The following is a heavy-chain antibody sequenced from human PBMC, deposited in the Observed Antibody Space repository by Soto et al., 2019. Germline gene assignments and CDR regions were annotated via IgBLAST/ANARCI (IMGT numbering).Heavy chain of an antibody. V-gene: IGHV3-23*01. CDR3: AKGDLLWDPFDF. CDR1: GLAFSNYA. CDR2: LTASGYSA. J-gene: IGHJ4*02. Sequence: EAQLLESGGGLVQPGGSLRLSCAASGLAFSNYAMTWVRQAPGKGLEWVSILTASGYSAYYGGAVKGRFTTSRDNSRSTLYLQMKGLRADDAAVYYCAKGDLLWDPFDFWGQGPLVTVSS. D-gene: IGHD3-16*01.